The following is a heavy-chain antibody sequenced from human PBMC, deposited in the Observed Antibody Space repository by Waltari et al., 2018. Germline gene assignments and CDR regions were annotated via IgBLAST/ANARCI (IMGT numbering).Heavy chain of an antibody. CDR2: IYYSGST. CDR3: ARGVVVVAAWFDP. D-gene: IGHD2-15*01. Sequence: QLQLQESGPGLVKPSETLSLTCTVSGGSISSSSYYWGWIRQPPGKGLEWIGSIYYSGSTYYNPSLKSRVTISVDTSKNQFSLKLSSVTAADTAVYYCARGVVVVAAWFDPWGQGTLVTVSS. CDR1: GGSISSSSYY. V-gene: IGHV4-39*07. J-gene: IGHJ5*02.